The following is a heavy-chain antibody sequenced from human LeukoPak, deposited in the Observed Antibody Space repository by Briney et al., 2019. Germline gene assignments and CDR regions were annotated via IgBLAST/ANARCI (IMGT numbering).Heavy chain of an antibody. D-gene: IGHD2-2*01. Sequence: GGSLRLSCAASGFTFSSYSMNWVRQAPGKGLEWVSSISSSSSYIYYADSVKGRFTISRGNAKNSLYLQMNSLRAEDTAVYYCAREGHCSSTSCALGDVWGKGTTVTVSS. CDR1: GFTFSSYS. CDR3: AREGHCSSTSCALGDV. J-gene: IGHJ6*04. V-gene: IGHV3-21*01. CDR2: ISSSSSYI.